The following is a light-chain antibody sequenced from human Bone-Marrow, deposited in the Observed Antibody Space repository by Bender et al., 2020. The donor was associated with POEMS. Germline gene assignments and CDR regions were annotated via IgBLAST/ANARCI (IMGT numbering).Light chain of an antibody. Sequence: SYVLTQPPSVSVAPGQTATITCGEDNIETRSVHWYQQKPGQAPMVVVYDNSDRPSGIPDRFSGSNSGNTATLTISRVEAGDEADYYCQVWDGYTDHVVFGGGTRLIVL. CDR2: DNS. CDR1: NIETRS. J-gene: IGLJ2*01. CDR3: QVWDGYTDHVV. V-gene: IGLV3-21*02.